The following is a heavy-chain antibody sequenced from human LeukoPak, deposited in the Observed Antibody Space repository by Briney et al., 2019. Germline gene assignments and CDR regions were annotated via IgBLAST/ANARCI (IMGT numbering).Heavy chain of an antibody. V-gene: IGHV3-30*04. CDR3: ARGRMAAAGDSLDSFAY. J-gene: IGHJ4*02. D-gene: IGHD6-13*01. CDR2: ISFEGSNK. Sequence: PGRSLRLSCAASGFTFSNYALYWVRQAPGKGLEWVAVISFEGSNKYYADSVKGRFTVSRDNSKDMLYLQMNSVRIEDTAVYYCARGRMAAAGDSLDSFAYWGQGTLVTVSS. CDR1: GFTFSNYA.